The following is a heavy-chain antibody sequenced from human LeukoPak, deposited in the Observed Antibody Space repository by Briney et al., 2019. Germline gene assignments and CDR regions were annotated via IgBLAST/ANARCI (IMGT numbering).Heavy chain of an antibody. CDR1: GFTLSSYE. CDR2: ISSSGSTI. Sequence: PGGSLRFSCAASGFTLSSYEMNWVRQAPGKGLEWVSYISSSGSTIYYADSVKGRFTISRDNAKNSLYLQMDSLRAEDTAVYYCARDGAYSSSWVWFDPWGQGTLVTVSS. J-gene: IGHJ5*02. D-gene: IGHD6-13*01. CDR3: ARDGAYSSSWVWFDP. V-gene: IGHV3-48*03.